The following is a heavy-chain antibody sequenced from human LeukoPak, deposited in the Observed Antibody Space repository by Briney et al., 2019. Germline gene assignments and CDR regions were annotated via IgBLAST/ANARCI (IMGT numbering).Heavy chain of an antibody. CDR3: ARDLGYCSSTSCSSDAFDI. Sequence: SETLPLTCTVSGGSISTYYWSWIRQPPGKGLEWIGYIYYSGSTNYNPSLKSRVTISVDTSKNQFSLKLSSVTAADTAVYYCARDLGYCSSTSCSSDAFDIWGQGTMVTVSS. CDR1: GGSISTYY. CDR2: IYYSGST. V-gene: IGHV4-59*01. D-gene: IGHD2-2*01. J-gene: IGHJ3*02.